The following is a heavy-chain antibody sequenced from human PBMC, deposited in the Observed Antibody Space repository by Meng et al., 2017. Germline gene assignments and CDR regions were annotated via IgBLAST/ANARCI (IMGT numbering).Heavy chain of an antibody. CDR2: MNPNSGNT. CDR1: RYTFTRYA. Sequence: QGDLVQSGVGVKKPGALAKVSCKASRYTFTRYAINWVRQATGQGLEWKGWMNPNSGNTGYAQKFQGRVTMTRNTSISTAYMELSSLRSEDTAVYYCASGYGDYYFDYWGQGTLVTVSS. D-gene: IGHD4-17*01. CDR3: ASGYGDYYFDY. V-gene: IGHV1-8*01. J-gene: IGHJ4*02.